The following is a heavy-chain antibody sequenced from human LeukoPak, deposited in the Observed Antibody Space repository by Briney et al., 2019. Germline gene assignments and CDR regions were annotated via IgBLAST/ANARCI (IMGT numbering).Heavy chain of an antibody. CDR1: GFTFSTYG. Sequence: GGSLRLSCVASGFTFSTYGIHWVRQAPGKGLEWVANIKQDGSEKYYVDSVKGRSTISRDNAKNSLYLQMNSLRAEDTAVYYCARDAREDTAMAPYYYYGMDVWGQGTTVTVFS. J-gene: IGHJ6*02. V-gene: IGHV3-7*01. CDR3: ARDAREDTAMAPYYYYGMDV. D-gene: IGHD5-18*01. CDR2: IKQDGSEK.